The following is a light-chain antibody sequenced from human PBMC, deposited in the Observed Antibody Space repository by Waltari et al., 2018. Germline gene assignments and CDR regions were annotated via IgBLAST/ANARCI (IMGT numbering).Light chain of an antibody. CDR1: SSDVGGYNY. CDR2: EVN. V-gene: IGLV2-11*01. J-gene: IGLJ2*01. Sequence: SALTQPRSVSGSPGQSVTISCTGTSSDVGGYNYVSWYQQHPGKAPKLMIYEVNKWPSGVPDRFSGSKSGNTASLTISGLQADDEADYYCCSYAGSTFVFGGGTKLTVL. CDR3: CSYAGSTFV.